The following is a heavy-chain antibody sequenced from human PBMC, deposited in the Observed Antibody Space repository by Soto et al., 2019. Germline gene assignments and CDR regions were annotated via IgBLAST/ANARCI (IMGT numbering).Heavy chain of an antibody. J-gene: IGHJ4*02. CDR3: VARIQLWNRVDF. CDR2: ISSSGTTI. CDR1: RLTFSDYY. Sequence: NTGGSLRLSCAASRLTFSDYYMSWIRQAPGKGLEWLSHISSSGTTIHYADSVKGRFTISRDNAKKSLFLQMNSLRAEDTAVYYCVARIQLWNRVDFWGQGTLVTVSS. V-gene: IGHV3-11*01. D-gene: IGHD5-18*01.